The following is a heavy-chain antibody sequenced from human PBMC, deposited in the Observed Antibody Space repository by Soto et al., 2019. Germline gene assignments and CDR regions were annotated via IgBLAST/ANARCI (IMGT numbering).Heavy chain of an antibody. CDR1: GFTFSSYA. CDR3: AREKRSRSSSYYLDY. V-gene: IGHV3-30-3*01. J-gene: IGHJ4*02. D-gene: IGHD6-6*01. Sequence: GGSLRLSCAASGFTFSSYAMHWVRQAPGKGLEWVAVISYDGSNKYYADSVKGRFTISRDNSKNTLYLQMNSLRAEDTAVYYCAREKRSRSSSYYLDYWGQGTLVTVSS. CDR2: ISYDGSNK.